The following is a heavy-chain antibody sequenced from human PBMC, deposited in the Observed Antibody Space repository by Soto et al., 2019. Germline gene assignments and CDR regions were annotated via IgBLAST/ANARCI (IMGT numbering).Heavy chain of an antibody. CDR3: ARHDYYHRTFDI. Sequence: SETLSLTCRVSGGSVGTGAYYWSWIRQPPGKGLEWIGYTLYSGGPNYNPSLQSLQSRVTISVDTSRNQFSLRLTSVTAADTALYYCARHDYYHRTFDIWGQGTLVTVSS. V-gene: IGHV4-61*08. D-gene: IGHD3-9*01. J-gene: IGHJ3*02. CDR2: TLYSGGP. CDR1: GGSVGTGAYY.